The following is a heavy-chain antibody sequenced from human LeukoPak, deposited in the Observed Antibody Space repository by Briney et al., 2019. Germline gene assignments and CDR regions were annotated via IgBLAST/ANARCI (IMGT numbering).Heavy chain of an antibody. J-gene: IGHJ5*02. CDR3: ATSPKYKTHPSLRFEVSGWFDP. D-gene: IGHD5/OR15-5a*01. CDR2: FDPEDGET. CDR1: GYTLTELS. Sequence: GASVKVSCKVSGYTLTELSMHWVRQAPGKGLEWMGGFDPEDGETIYAQKFQGRVTMTEDTSTDTAYMELSSLRSEDTAVYYCATSPKYKTHPSLRFEVSGWFDPWGQGTLVTVSS. V-gene: IGHV1-24*01.